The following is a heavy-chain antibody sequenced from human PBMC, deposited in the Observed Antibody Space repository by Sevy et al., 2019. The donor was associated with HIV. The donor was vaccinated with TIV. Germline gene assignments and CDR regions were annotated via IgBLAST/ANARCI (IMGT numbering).Heavy chain of an antibody. V-gene: IGHV3-23*01. J-gene: IGHJ4*02. CDR1: GFSFSNYA. D-gene: IGHD3-3*01. CDR2: LIGGGSRT. CDR3: ARVYNDFWSGYD. Sequence: GGSLRLSCAASGFSFSNYAMSWVRQAPGKGLEWVSTLIGGGSRTYYADSVTGRFTISRDNSRNTLYLQMNSLRAEDTAVYYCARVYNDFWSGYDWGQGIRVTVSS.